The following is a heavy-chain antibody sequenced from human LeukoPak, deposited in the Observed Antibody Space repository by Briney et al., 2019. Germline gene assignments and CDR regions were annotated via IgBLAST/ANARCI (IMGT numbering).Heavy chain of an antibody. Sequence: SETLSLTCTASGASINSSTYYWGWIRQPPGKGLEWIGSAYYSGSTYYNPSLKSRVTISVDTSKNQFSLRLSSVTAADTAVYYCARDFGSGSYYRIDYWGQGTLVTVSS. J-gene: IGHJ4*02. D-gene: IGHD3-10*01. CDR3: ARDFGSGSYYRIDY. CDR1: GASINSSTYY. CDR2: AYYSGST. V-gene: IGHV4-39*07.